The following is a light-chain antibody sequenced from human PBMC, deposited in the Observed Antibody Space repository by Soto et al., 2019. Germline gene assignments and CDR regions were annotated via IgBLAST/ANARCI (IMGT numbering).Light chain of an antibody. V-gene: IGKV3-20*01. CDR1: HIISSY. CDR2: GAS. CDR3: QQYGSSPLT. J-gene: IGKJ4*01. Sequence: EIVMTQSPATLSVSPGERVTLSCRASHIISSYLAWYQQKPGQAPRLLIYGASSRATGIPDRFSGSGSGTDFTLTISRLEPEDFAVYYCQQYGSSPLTFGGGTKVDIK.